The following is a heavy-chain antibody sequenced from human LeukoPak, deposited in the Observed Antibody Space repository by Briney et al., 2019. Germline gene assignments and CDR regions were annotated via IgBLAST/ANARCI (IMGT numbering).Heavy chain of an antibody. J-gene: IGHJ5*02. D-gene: IGHD4-11*01. V-gene: IGHV4-31*03. CDR3: ARHSRPNYSNYWFDP. CDR1: GGSISSGGYY. Sequence: SQTLSLTCTVSGGSISSGGYYWSWIRQHPGKGLEWIGYIYYSGSTYYNPSLKSRVTISVDTSKNQFSLKLSSVTAADTAVYYCARHSRPNYSNYWFDPWGQGTLVTVSS. CDR2: IYYSGST.